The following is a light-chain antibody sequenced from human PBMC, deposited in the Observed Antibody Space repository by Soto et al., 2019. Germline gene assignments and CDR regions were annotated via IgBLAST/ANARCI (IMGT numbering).Light chain of an antibody. CDR1: SSNIGAVYD. V-gene: IGLV1-40*01. J-gene: IGLJ2*01. Sequence: QSVLTQPPSVSGAPGQRVTISCTGSSSNIGAVYDVHWYQQLPGTAPKHLIYGNSNRPSGVPDRFSGSKSGTSASLAITGLQAEDEADYYCQSYDSSLSGHVVFGGGTKLTVL. CDR2: GNS. CDR3: QSYDSSLSGHVV.